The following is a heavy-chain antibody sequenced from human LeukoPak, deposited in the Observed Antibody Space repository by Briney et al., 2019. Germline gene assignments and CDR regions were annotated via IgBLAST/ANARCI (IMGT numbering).Heavy chain of an antibody. CDR3: ARGRGYSYVDY. Sequence: GASVPVSCKSSGYTFTGYYMHWVRQAPGQGLEWMGWINPNSGGTNYAQKFQGWVTMTRDTSISTAYMELSRLRSDDTAVYYCARGRGYSYVDYWGQGTLVTVSS. V-gene: IGHV1-2*04. CDR2: INPNSGGT. CDR1: GYTFTGYY. J-gene: IGHJ4*02. D-gene: IGHD5-18*01.